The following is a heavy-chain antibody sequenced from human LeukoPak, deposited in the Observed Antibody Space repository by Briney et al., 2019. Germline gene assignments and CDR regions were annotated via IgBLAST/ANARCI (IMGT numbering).Heavy chain of an antibody. V-gene: IGHV3-7*04. CDR2: RKQDGSKK. CDR3: TRVGYIDEGIDY. Sequence: GGTLTLSCVASGFPFTSYWITCGRQAPGQGQDREANRKQDGSKKSYVDSVKGRFTTSRDNANNSLYLQMNSLRAEDTAIYYCTRVGYIDEGIDYWGQGTLVTVSS. J-gene: IGHJ4*02. D-gene: IGHD5-24*01. CDR1: GFPFTSYW.